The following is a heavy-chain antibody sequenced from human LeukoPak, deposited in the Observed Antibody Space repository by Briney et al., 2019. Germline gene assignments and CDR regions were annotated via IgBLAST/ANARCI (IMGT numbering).Heavy chain of an antibody. CDR3: ATFRFLGT. V-gene: IGHV3-74*01. CDR2: ISTDGKST. Sequence: PGGSLRLSCVASGFTFSNYWMLWVRQAPGKGLMWVSLISTDGKSTRYAESVKGRFTISRDNAKNALYLQMDILRVEDTAIYYCATFRFLGTWGQGTMVTVST. J-gene: IGHJ3*01. D-gene: IGHD3-3*01. CDR1: GFTFSNYW.